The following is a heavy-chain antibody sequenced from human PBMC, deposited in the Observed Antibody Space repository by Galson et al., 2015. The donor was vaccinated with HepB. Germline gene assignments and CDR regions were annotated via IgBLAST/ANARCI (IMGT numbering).Heavy chain of an antibody. V-gene: IGHV1-69*02. J-gene: IGHJ5*02. CDR3: ARKWESSGGNWFDP. CDR2: IIPILGIT. Sequence: SVKVSCKASGGTFSSYTISWVRQAPGQGLEWLGRIIPILGITNYAQKFQGRATITADKSTSTAYMELSSLRSEDTAVYYCARKWESSGGNWFDPWGQGTLGTVSS. CDR1: GGTFSSYT. D-gene: IGHD1-26*01.